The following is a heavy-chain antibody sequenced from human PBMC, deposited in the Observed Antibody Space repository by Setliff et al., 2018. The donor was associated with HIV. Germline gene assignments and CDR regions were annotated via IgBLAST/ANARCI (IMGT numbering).Heavy chain of an antibody. CDR1: GGSISSNNYF. CDR2: IYYSGST. CDR3: ARRQQLWLLYAFDI. V-gene: IGHV4-39*01. Sequence: SETLSLTCTVSGGSISSNNYFWGWIRQPPEKGLEWIGSIYYSGSTYYNPSLKSRVTISIDTSRNQFSLKLTSVTAADTAMYYCARRQQLWLLYAFDIWGQGTMVTVSS. J-gene: IGHJ3*02. D-gene: IGHD5-18*01.